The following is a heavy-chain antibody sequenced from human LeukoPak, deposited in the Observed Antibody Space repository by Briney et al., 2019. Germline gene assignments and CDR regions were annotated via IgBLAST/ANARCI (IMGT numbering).Heavy chain of an antibody. J-gene: IGHJ5*02. CDR3: ARLPSVGATDWFDP. Sequence: ATVKVSCKASGGTFSSYAISWVRQAPGQGLEWMGGIIPIFGTANYAQKFQGRVTITADESTSTAYMELSSLRSEDTAVYYCARLPSVGATDWFDPWGQGTLVTVSS. CDR2: IIPIFGTA. D-gene: IGHD1-26*01. V-gene: IGHV1-69*13. CDR1: GGTFSSYA.